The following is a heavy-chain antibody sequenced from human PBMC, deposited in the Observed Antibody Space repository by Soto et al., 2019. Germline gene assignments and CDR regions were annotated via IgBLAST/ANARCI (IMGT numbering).Heavy chain of an antibody. CDR3: AGLRGYAGSPIDY. J-gene: IGHJ4*02. CDR2: ISYGGNT. D-gene: IGHD2-15*01. CDR1: GGSIISGY. Sequence: SETLSLTCTVSGGSIISGYWSWIRQPPGKGLEWIGYISYGGNTNYNPSLKSRVTMSVDTPKNQFSLRLSSVTTADTAVYYCAGLRGYAGSPIDYWGQGTLVTVSS. V-gene: IGHV4-59*01.